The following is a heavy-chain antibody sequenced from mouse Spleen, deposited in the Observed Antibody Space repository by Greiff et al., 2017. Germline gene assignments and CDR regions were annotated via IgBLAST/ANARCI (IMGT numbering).Heavy chain of an antibody. CDR1: GYTFTSYW. J-gene: IGHJ3*01. V-gene: IGHV1-50*01. Sequence: VQLQQPGAELVKPGASVKLSCKASGYTFTSYWMQWVKQRPGQGLEWIGEIDPSDSYTNYNQKFKGKATLTVDTSSSTAYMQLSSLTSEDSAVYYCARREGLLGFAYWGQGTLVTVSA. CDR2: IDPSDSYT. CDR3: ARREGLLGFAY. D-gene: IGHD1-1*01.